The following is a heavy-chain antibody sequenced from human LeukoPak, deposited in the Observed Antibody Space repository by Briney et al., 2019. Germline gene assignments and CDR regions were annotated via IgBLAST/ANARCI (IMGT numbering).Heavy chain of an antibody. J-gene: IGHJ4*02. D-gene: IGHD3-22*01. CDR3: ARSYYDGSGYLFDY. V-gene: IGHV4-30-4*01. Sequence: SETLSLTCTVSGGSISSGDYYWSWIRQPPGKGLEWIGYIYHSGSAYYNPSLKSRVTMSVDTSKNQFSLKLSSVTAADTDVYYCARSYYDGSGYLFDYWGQGTLVTVSS. CDR1: GGSISSGDYY. CDR2: IYHSGSA.